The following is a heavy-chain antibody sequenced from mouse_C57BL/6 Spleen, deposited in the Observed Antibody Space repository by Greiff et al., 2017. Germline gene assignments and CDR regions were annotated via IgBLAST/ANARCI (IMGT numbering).Heavy chain of an antibody. Sequence: VQLQQSGAELARPGASVKMSCKASGYTFTSYTMHWVKQRPGQGLEWIGYINPSSGYTKYNQKFKDKATLTADKSSSTAYMQLSSLTSEDSAVYYCALSWDRDGYFDVWGTGTTVTVA. J-gene: IGHJ1*03. D-gene: IGHD4-1*01. CDR2: INPSSGYT. CDR1: GYTFTSYT. CDR3: ALSWDRDGYFDV. V-gene: IGHV1-4*01.